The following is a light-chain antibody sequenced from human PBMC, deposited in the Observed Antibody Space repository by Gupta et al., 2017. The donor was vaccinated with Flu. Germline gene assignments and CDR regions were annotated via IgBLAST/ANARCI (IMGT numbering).Light chain of an antibody. J-gene: IGKJ4*01. CDR2: DAS. V-gene: IGKV3-11*01. CDR1: QSVGNY. CDR3: QQRSNWALT. Sequence: EIVLTQSPATLSLSPGDRATLSCRASQSVGNYLSWYQQKPGQTPGLLIYDASNRATGIPTRFIGSGSGADFTPTISSLEPEDFAIYYCQQRSNWALTFGGGTRVEIK.